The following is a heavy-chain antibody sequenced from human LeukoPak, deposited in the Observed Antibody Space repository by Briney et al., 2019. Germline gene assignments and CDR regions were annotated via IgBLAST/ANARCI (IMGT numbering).Heavy chain of an antibody. CDR1: GFTFSDYY. V-gene: IGHV3-7*01. D-gene: IGHD4-23*01. Sequence: QSGGSLRLSCVASGFTFSDYYMTWVRQPPGKGLEWVASIKQDGSEKYYVDSVKGRFTISRDNAKNSLFLQMNSLRAEDTAVHYCAREVXXYYXXXGTXVTVS. CDR2: IKQDGSEK. J-gene: IGHJ4*02. CDR3: AREVXXYY.